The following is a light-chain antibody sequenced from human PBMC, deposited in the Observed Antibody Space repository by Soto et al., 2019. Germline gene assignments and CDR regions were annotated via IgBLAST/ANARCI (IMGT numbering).Light chain of an antibody. Sequence: QSALTQPPSVSGSPGQSVTISCTGTISDVGSYNRVSWYQQSPGTAPKLVIYEVSNRPSGVPDRFSGSKSGNTASLTISGLQTEDEADYYCSSYTSSSPYVFGSGTMVTVL. V-gene: IGLV2-18*02. CDR3: SSYTSSSPYV. J-gene: IGLJ1*01. CDR1: ISDVGSYNR. CDR2: EVS.